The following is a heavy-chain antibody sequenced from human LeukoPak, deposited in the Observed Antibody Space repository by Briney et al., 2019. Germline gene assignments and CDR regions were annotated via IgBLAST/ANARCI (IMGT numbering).Heavy chain of an antibody. CDR1: GFTFSSYG. CDR2: ISYDGSNK. J-gene: IGHJ4*02. V-gene: IGHV3-30*18. Sequence: GGSPRLSCAASGFTFSSYGMHWVRQAPGKGLEWVAVISYDGSNKYYADSVKGRFTISRDNSKNTLYLQMNSLRAEDTAVYYCAKDREGIDYWGQGTLVTVSS. CDR3: AKDREGIDY.